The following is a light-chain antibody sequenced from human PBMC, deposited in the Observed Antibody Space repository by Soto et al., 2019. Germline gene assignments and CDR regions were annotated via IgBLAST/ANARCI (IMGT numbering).Light chain of an antibody. J-gene: IGKJ5*01. CDR1: QSVLYSSNNKNY. CDR3: QQYYTTPGT. Sequence: DIVMTQSLDSLAVSLGERATINCKSSQSVLYSSNNKNYLAWYQHKPGHPPKLLIYWASTRESGVPDRFSGSGSGTDFTLTISSLQAEDVAVYYCQQYYTTPGTFGQGTRLEIK. CDR2: WAS. V-gene: IGKV4-1*01.